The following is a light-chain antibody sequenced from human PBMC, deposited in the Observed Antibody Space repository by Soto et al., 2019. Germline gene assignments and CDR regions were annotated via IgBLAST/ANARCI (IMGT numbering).Light chain of an antibody. J-gene: IGKJ5*01. Sequence: DIQMIQFTSSLSASVGNRVTINRRASQSISMYLNWYQQKPGKAPKHLIYAASSLQSGVPSRFSGSGSGTDFTLTISSLQPEDFATYYCQQSYSTITFGQGTRLEIK. CDR1: QSISMY. V-gene: IGKV1-39*01. CDR2: AAS. CDR3: QQSYSTIT.